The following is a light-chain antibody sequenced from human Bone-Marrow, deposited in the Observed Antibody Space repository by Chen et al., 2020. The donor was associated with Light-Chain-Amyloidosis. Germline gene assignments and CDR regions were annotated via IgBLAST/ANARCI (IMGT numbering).Light chain of an antibody. Sequence: EIVWTQSPDTFALSPGEGANLSCRASQTISSNYLTWYQQKFGQAPRLLIYGSSSRATGIPDRFTGSGSGTDFTLTINRLEPEDFAMYYCQQYGTSPLTFGGGTKVEIK. CDR2: GSS. V-gene: IGKV3-20*01. CDR1: QTISSNY. CDR3: QQYGTSPLT. J-gene: IGKJ4*01.